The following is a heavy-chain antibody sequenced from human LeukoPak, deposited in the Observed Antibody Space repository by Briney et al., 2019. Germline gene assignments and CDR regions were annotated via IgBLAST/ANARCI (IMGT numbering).Heavy chain of an antibody. CDR3: ARAVVVPAASGYYYYMDV. CDR1: GGSISSYY. CDR2: IYTSGST. Sequence: SETLSLTCTVSGGSISSYYWSWIRQPAGRGLEWIGRIYTSGSTNYNPSLKSRVTMSVDTSKNQFSLKLSSVTAADTAVYYCARAVVVPAASGYYYYMDVWGKGTTVTVSS. D-gene: IGHD2-2*01. V-gene: IGHV4-4*07. J-gene: IGHJ6*03.